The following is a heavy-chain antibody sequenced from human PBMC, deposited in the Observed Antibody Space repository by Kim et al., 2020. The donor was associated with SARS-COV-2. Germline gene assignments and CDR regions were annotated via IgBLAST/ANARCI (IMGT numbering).Heavy chain of an antibody. CDR2: ITSSSITI. V-gene: IGHV3-48*02. J-gene: IGHJ4*02. D-gene: IGHD3-22*01. Sequence: GGSLRLSCAASGFTFSSYNMNWVRQAPGKGLEWVSYITSSSITIDYADSVKGRFTISRDNAKNSLYLQMNSLRDEDTAVYYCVRDRSGGYPGTFDYWGQG. CDR1: GFTFSSYN. CDR3: VRDRSGGYPGTFDY.